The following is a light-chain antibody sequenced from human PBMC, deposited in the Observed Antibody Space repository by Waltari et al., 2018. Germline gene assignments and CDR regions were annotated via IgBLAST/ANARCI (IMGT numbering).Light chain of an antibody. V-gene: IGLV1-44*01. CDR2: SSN. Sequence: QSVLTQPPSASGAPGQRVTISCSGSTSNSGDNTVNWYQQSPGMAPKLLIYSSNQRPSGVPGRFSGSRSGTSASLAISGLQSADEADYYCDVWDDSLNGHVFGSGTKVTVL. J-gene: IGLJ6*01. CDR3: DVWDDSLNGHV. CDR1: TSNSGDNT.